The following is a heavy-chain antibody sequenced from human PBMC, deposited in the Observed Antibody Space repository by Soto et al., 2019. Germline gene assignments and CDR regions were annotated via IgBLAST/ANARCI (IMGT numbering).Heavy chain of an antibody. V-gene: IGHV3-23*01. Sequence: EVQLLESGGGLVQPGGSLRLSCAASGFTFSSYAMSWVRQAPGKGLEWVSAISGGGGSTYYEDSVKGRLTISRDKSKNTQDLQMNSLRAEDTAVYYCGKEGRAVGLDYWGQGTLVTVSS. CDR1: GFTFSSYA. J-gene: IGHJ4*02. CDR3: GKEGRAVGLDY. D-gene: IGHD1-26*01. CDR2: ISGGGGST.